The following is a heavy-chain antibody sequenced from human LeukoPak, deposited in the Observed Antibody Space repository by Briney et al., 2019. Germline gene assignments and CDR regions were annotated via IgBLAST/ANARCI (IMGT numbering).Heavy chain of an antibody. CDR3: ARDEYAVPGGDY. J-gene: IGHJ4*02. D-gene: IGHD3-16*01. Sequence: GGSLRLSCAASGFTLSSYWMSWVRQAPGKGLEWVANIKQDGSEKHYVDSVKGRFTISRDNAKNSLYMQMNSLRAEDTAVYYCARDEYAVPGGDYWGQGTLATVSS. CDR2: IKQDGSEK. CDR1: GFTLSSYW. V-gene: IGHV3-7*01.